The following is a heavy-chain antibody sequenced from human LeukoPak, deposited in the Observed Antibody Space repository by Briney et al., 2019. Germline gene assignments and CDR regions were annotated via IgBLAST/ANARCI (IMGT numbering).Heavy chain of an antibody. J-gene: IGHJ4*02. V-gene: IGHV3-21*01. CDR1: GFTFSSYR. D-gene: IGHD4-17*01. Sequence: GGSLRLSCAASGFTFSSYRMIGVRQAPGKGLEWVSSISSSSSYIYYADSVKGRFTISRDNAKNSLYLQMNSLRAEDTAVCYCARDLGDNGDYILDYWGQGTLVTVSS. CDR2: ISSSSSYI. CDR3: ARDLGDNGDYILDY.